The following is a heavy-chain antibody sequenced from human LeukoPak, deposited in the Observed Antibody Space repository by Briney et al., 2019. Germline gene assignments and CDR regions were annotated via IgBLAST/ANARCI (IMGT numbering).Heavy chain of an antibody. V-gene: IGHV1-46*01. Sequence: ASVKVSCKASGYTFTSYYMHWVRQAPGQGLEWMGIINPSGGSTSYAQKFQGRVTMTRDTSTSTVYMELSSLRSEDTAVYYCARERYLAAAGPFYYMDVWGKGTTVTVSS. D-gene: IGHD6-13*01. CDR2: INPSGGST. CDR1: GYTFTSYY. CDR3: ARERYLAAAGPFYYMDV. J-gene: IGHJ6*03.